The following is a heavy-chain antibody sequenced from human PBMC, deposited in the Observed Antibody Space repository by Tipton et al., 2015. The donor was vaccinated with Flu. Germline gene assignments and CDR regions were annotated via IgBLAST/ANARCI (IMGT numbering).Heavy chain of an antibody. D-gene: IGHD2-21*02. J-gene: IGHJ4*02. CDR1: GSSFSSYW. CDR2: IYPDDSDT. V-gene: IGHV5-51*03. CDR3: VRQNCGGDCYPDY. Sequence: VQLVQSGAEVKKPGESLKISCKGSGSSFSSYWIAWVRQMPGKGLEWMGIIYPDDSDTKYSPSFQDHVTFSADKSVNTAYLQWSSLKASDTAIYFCVRQNCGGDCYPDYWGQGTLVTVSS.